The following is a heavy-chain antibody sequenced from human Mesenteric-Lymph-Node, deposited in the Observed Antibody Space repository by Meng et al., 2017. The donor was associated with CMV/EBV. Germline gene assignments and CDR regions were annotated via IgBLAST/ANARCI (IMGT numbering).Heavy chain of an antibody. CDR3: TRRSKDESGGYYGR. CDR1: GFIFSDSA. Sequence: ESLKISCAASGFIFSDSAIHWVRQASGKGLEWVGRIRSKPNNYATAYAASVRGRFTISRDDSKNTAYLQMNSLKTEDTAVYYCTRRSKDESGGYYGRWGQGTRVTVSS. V-gene: IGHV3-73*01. CDR2: IRSKPNNYAT. D-gene: IGHD3-22*01. J-gene: IGHJ4*02.